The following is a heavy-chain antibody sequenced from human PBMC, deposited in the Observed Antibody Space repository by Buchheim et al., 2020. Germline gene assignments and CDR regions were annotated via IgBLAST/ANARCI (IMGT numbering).Heavy chain of an antibody. J-gene: IGHJ4*02. CDR1: GFTFSSYW. CDR3: ASTGSASY. V-gene: IGHV3-7*01. CDR2: IQHDGSDK. Sequence: EVQLVESGGGLVQPGGSLRLSCAASGFTFSSYWMTWVRQAPGKGLEWVANIQHDGSDKYYVDSVKGRFTILRDNPRNSIYLQMNSLRAEDTAVYYCASTGSASYGGQGTL. D-gene: IGHD3-10*01.